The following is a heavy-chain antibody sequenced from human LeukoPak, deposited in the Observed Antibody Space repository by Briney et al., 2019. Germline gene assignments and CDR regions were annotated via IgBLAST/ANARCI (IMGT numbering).Heavy chain of an antibody. V-gene: IGHV1-69*04. CDR3: AREREGDSGNYWEGYFDS. CDR2: IIPIDGLG. CDR1: GGTFSSHT. D-gene: IGHD3-22*01. J-gene: IGHJ4*02. Sequence: GASVKVSCKASGGTFSSHTITWVRQAPGQGLEWMGRIIPIDGLGNNAQKFQDRVTTTADISTSTVYMEMSSLGSDDTAVYFCAREREGDSGNYWEGYFDSWGQGTLVIVSS.